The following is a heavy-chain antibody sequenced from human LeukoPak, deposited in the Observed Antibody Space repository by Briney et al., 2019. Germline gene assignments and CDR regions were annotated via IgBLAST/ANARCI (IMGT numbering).Heavy chain of an antibody. J-gene: IGHJ4*02. D-gene: IGHD2-2*01. CDR3: AKSGPYCSSTSCNYFDY. V-gene: IGHV3-23*01. Sequence: GGSLRLSCAASGFTFSSYAMSWVCQAPGKGLEWVSAISGSGGSTYYADSVKGRFTISRDNSKNALFLQMNSLRAEDTAVYYCAKSGPYCSSTSCNYFDYWGQGTLVTVSS. CDR2: ISGSGGST. CDR1: GFTFSSYA.